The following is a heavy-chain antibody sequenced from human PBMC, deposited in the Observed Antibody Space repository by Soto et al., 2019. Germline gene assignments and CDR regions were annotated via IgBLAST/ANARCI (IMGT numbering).Heavy chain of an antibody. Sequence: QVQLQESGPGLVKPSQTLSLTCTVSGGSISSGGYXWSWIRQHPGKGLEWIGYIYYSGSTYYNPSLKSRVTISVDTSKNQFSLKLSSVTAADTAVYYCALGQDIVVXPAAXPSPLFDYWGQGTLVTVSS. V-gene: IGHV4-31*03. D-gene: IGHD2-2*01. CDR2: IYYSGST. J-gene: IGHJ4*02. CDR3: ALGQDIVVXPAAXPSPLFDY. CDR1: GGSISSGGYX.